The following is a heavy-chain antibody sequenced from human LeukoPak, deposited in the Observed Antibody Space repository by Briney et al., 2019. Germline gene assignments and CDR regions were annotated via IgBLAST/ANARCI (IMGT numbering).Heavy chain of an antibody. J-gene: IGHJ6*02. CDR1: GYSFTSYW. CDR2: IYPGDSDT. V-gene: IGHV5-51*01. Sequence: GESLKISCKGSGYSFTSYWIGWVRQMPGKGLERMGIIYPGDSDTRYSPSFQGQVTISADKSISTAYLQWSSLKASDTAMYYCARRGYYGSGSYYPLEASYYYGMDVWGQGTTVTVSS. CDR3: ARRGYYGSGSYYPLEASYYYGMDV. D-gene: IGHD3-10*01.